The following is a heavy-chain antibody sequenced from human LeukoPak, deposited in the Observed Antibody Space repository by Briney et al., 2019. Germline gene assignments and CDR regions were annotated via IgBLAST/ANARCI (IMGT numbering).Heavy chain of an antibody. J-gene: IGHJ6*02. CDR2: IKQDGSEK. D-gene: IGHD6-13*01. V-gene: IGHV3-7*01. CDR3: ARTPEPLIAAAGTRYYYGMDV. Sequence: GGSLGLSCAASGFTFSSYWISWVRQAPGKGLEWVANIKQDGSEKYYVDSVKGRFTISRDNAKNSLYLQMNSLRAEDTAVYYCARTPEPLIAAAGTRYYYGMDVWGQGTTVTVSS. CDR1: GFTFSSYW.